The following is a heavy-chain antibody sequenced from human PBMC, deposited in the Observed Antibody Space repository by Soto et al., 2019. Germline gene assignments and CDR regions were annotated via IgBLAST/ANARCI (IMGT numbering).Heavy chain of an antibody. CDR3: ARLPSYGDQGGYYYYYGMDV. D-gene: IGHD4-17*01. J-gene: IGHJ6*02. Sequence: PGESLKISCKGSGYSFTSYWIGWVRQMPGKGLEWMGIIYPGDSDTRYSPSFQGQVTISADKSISTAYLQWSSLKASDTAMYYCARLPSYGDQGGYYYYYGMDVWGQGTTVTVSS. CDR1: GYSFTSYW. CDR2: IYPGDSDT. V-gene: IGHV5-51*01.